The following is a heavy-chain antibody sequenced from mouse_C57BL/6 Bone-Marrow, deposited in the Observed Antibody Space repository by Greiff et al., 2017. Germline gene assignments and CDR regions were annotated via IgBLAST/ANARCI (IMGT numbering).Heavy chain of an antibody. D-gene: IGHD2-12*01. Sequence: EVKLVESGGGLVKPGGSLKLSYAASGFTFSDYGMHWVRQAPEKGLEWVAYISSGSSTIYYADTVKGRFTISRDNAKNTLFLQMTSLRSEDTAMYYCARGYSFWGQGTTLTVSS. CDR3: ARGYSF. CDR1: GFTFSDYG. V-gene: IGHV5-17*01. CDR2: ISSGSSTI. J-gene: IGHJ2*01.